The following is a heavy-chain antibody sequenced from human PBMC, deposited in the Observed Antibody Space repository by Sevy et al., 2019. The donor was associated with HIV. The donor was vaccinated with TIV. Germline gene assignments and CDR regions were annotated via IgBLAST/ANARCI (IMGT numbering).Heavy chain of an antibody. J-gene: IGHJ4*02. V-gene: IGHV3-74*01. Sequence: GGSLRLSCAASGFTFSSYWMHGVRQAPGKGLVWVSRINSDGSSTSYADSVKGRFTISRDNAKNTLYLQMNSLRAEDTAVYYCASSKGDYYYGSGSLHADYWGQGTLVTVSS. CDR1: GFTFSSYW. CDR3: ASSKGDYYYGSGSLHADY. D-gene: IGHD3-10*01. CDR2: INSDGSST.